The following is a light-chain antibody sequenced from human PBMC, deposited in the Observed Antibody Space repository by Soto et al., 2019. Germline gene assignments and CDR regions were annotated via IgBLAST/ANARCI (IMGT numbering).Light chain of an antibody. CDR3: QQRRNWLT. CDR2: DAS. CDR1: ESVGTY. Sequence: EIVLTQSPVILSLSPGERATLSCRAGESVGTYLAWYQQRSGQAPRLLIYDASNRATGVPARFSGSGSGTDFTLTISSLEPEDFAVYYCQQRRNWLTFGGGTKVEIK. V-gene: IGKV3-11*01. J-gene: IGKJ4*01.